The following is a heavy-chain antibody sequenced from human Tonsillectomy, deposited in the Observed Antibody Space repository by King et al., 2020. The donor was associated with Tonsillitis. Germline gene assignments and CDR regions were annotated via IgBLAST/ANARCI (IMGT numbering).Heavy chain of an antibody. CDR2: VSHDGSSK. J-gene: IGHJ4*02. CDR3: ARNYYDGSGRLDS. Sequence: VQLVESGGGVVQPGRSLRLSCAASGFSFSSFAMQWVRQAPGKGLECGAVVSHDGSSKRYADSVKGRFTISRDNSENTLYLQMNSLRAEDTAVYYCARNYYDGSGRLDSWGQGTLVTVSS. D-gene: IGHD3-22*01. V-gene: IGHV3-30*04. CDR1: GFSFSSFA.